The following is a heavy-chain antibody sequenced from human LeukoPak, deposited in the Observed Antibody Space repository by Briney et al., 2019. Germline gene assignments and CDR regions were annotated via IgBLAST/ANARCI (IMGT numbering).Heavy chain of an antibody. CDR1: GGSISSDDYY. J-gene: IGHJ5*02. V-gene: IGHV4-30-4*01. D-gene: IGHD3-22*01. CDR2: MYYSGST. CDR3: ARPYYYDSRVDP. Sequence: SETLSLTCTVSGGSISSDDYYWSWIRQPPGKGLEWIAYMYYSGSTYYNPSLKSRVTMSADTSKNQLSLKLSSVTAADTAVYYCARPYYYDSRVDPWGQGILVTVSS.